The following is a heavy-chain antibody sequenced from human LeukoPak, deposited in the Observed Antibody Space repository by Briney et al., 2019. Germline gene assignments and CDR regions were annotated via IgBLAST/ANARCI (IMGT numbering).Heavy chain of an antibody. J-gene: IGHJ3*02. CDR1: GGSISSYY. V-gene: IGHV4-38-2*02. Sequence: PSETLSLTCTVSGGSISSYYWSWIRQPPGKGLEWIGSIYHSGSTYYNPSLKSRVTISVDTSKNQFSLKLSSVTAADTAVYYCARDLFLHYDFWSGYFGDAFDIWGQGTMVTVSS. D-gene: IGHD3-3*01. CDR3: ARDLFLHYDFWSGYFGDAFDI. CDR2: IYHSGST.